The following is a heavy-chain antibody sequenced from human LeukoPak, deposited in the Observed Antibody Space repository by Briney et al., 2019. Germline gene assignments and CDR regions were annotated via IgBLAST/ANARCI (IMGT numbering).Heavy chain of an antibody. V-gene: IGHV3-48*01. CDR2: ISSSSGSI. CDR3: ARVDYYDGSAYYYPHLDY. CDR1: GFTFSSYS. J-gene: IGHJ4*02. D-gene: IGHD3-22*01. Sequence: GGSLGLSCAASGFTFSSYSMNWVRQAPGKGLEWVSYISSSSGSIYYADSVKGRFTISRDNAQNSLYLQMNSLRGEDTAVYYCARVDYYDGSAYYYPHLDYWGQGTPVTVSS.